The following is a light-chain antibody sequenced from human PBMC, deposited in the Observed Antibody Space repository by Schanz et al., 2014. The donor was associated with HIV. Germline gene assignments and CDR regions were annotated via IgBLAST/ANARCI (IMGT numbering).Light chain of an antibody. Sequence: EIVLTQSPGTLSLSPGERATLSCRASQSLGSNFLAWYQQKPGLAPRLLIYGASSRATGIPDRFSGSGFGTDFTLTINRVEPADFAVYYCQQYGSSPPITFGQGTRLEI. CDR1: QSLGSNF. CDR2: GAS. J-gene: IGKJ5*01. V-gene: IGKV3-20*01. CDR3: QQYGSSPPIT.